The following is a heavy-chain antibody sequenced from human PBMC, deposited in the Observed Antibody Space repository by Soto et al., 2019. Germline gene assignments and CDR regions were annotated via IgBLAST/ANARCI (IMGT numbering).Heavy chain of an antibody. J-gene: IGHJ4*01. D-gene: IGHD3-22*01. CDR2: ISAFNGKT. CDR3: ARDRVPKSSGFFPLDY. Sequence: QIQLVQSGAEVKKPGASVKVSCKASGYTFNIYGINWVRQAPGQGLEWMGWISAFNGKTNYAQNVQGRVTMTTDTSTSTAYVELRSLRSDDTAVYYCARDRVPKSSGFFPLDYWGHGTLVTVSS. CDR1: GYTFNIYG. V-gene: IGHV1-18*01.